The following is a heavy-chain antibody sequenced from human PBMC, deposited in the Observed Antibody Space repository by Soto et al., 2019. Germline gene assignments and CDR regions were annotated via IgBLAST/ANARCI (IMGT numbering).Heavy chain of an antibody. J-gene: IGHJ4*02. Sequence: QVQLVQSGAEVKKPGASVKVSCKASGYTFTGYYMHWVRQAPGQGLEWMGWINPNSGGTNYAQKFQGRVTMTRDTSISTAYMELSRLRSVDTAVYYCARGLVVPAAIHSHFDYWGQGTLVTVSS. CDR1: GYTFTGYY. V-gene: IGHV1-2*02. CDR3: ARGLVVPAAIHSHFDY. CDR2: INPNSGGT. D-gene: IGHD2-2*02.